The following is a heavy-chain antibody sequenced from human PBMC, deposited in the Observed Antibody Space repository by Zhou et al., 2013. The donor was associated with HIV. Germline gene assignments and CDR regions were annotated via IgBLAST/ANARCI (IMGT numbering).Heavy chain of an antibody. D-gene: IGHD1-26*01. V-gene: IGHV1-69*05. Sequence: QVQLVQSGAEVKKPGSSVKVSCKASGGTFSSYAISWVRQAPGQGLEWMGGIIPIFGTANYAQKFQGRVTITTDESTSTAYMELSSLRSEDTAVYYCARRTVRRWEWEIIGRGLYMDVWGKGTTVTVSS. CDR1: GGTFSSYA. CDR3: ARRTVRRWEWEIIGRGLYMDV. J-gene: IGHJ6*01. CDR2: IIPIFGTA.